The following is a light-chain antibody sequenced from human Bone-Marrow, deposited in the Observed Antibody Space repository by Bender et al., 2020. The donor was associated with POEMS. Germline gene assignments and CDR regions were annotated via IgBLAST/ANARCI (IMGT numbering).Light chain of an antibody. J-gene: IGLJ2*01. CDR2: GYN. Sequence: QSVLTQPPPASVSPGQRVTISRTGSSSNTGSGYVINWYQHLPGTAPQLLIYGYNNRPSGVPDRFSGYKSGTSATLAITRLEAEDEGDYYCQSYDNSLGGWVFGGGTKLTVL. V-gene: IGLV1-40*01. CDR3: QSYDNSLGGWV. CDR1: SSNTGSGYV.